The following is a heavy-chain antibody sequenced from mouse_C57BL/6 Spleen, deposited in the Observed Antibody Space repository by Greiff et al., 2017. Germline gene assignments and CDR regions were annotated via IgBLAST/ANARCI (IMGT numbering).Heavy chain of an antibody. J-gene: IGHJ2*01. Sequence: DVKLVESGGGLVKPGGSLKLSCAASGFTFSSYTMSWVRQTPEKRLAWVATISGGGGNTYYPDSVKGRFTISRDNAKNTLYLQMSSRRSEDTALYYCARRAGLRRRRYYFDYWGQGTPLTVSS. CDR1: GFTFSSYT. D-gene: IGHD2-2*01. CDR3: ARRAGLRRRRYYFDY. V-gene: IGHV5-9*01. CDR2: ISGGGGNT.